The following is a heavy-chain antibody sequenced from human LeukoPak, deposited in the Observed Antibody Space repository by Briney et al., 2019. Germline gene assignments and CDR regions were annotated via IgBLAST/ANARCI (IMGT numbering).Heavy chain of an antibody. Sequence: TPSETLSLTCTVSGGSISSYYWSWIRQPPGKGLEWIGYIYYSGSTNYNPSLKSRVTISVDTSKNQFSLKLSFVTAADTAVYYCARRSRVGAAFDYWGQGTLVTVSS. D-gene: IGHD1-26*01. V-gene: IGHV4-59*08. CDR2: IYYSGST. CDR3: ARRSRVGAAFDY. CDR1: GGSISSYY. J-gene: IGHJ4*02.